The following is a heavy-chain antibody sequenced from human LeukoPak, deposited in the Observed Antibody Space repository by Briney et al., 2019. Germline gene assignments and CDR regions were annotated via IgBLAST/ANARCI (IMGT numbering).Heavy chain of an antibody. CDR2: ISTSGTT. J-gene: IGHJ4*02. CDR3: ARDVVAAAGTWDY. D-gene: IGHD6-13*01. Sequence: PSETLSLTCTVSGDSISYYYWSWIRQPAGKGLEWIGRISTSGTTNYNPSLKSRVTTSVDTSKNQFSLKLSSVTAADTAVYYCARDVVAAAGTWDYWGQGTLVTVSS. V-gene: IGHV4-4*07. CDR1: GDSISYYY.